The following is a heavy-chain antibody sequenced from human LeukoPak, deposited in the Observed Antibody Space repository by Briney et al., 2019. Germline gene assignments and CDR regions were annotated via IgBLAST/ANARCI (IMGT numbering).Heavy chain of an antibody. J-gene: IGHJ4*02. Sequence: GGSLRLSCAASGFTFSSYAMSWVRQAPGKGLEWVSYISSSGSTIYYADSVKGRFTISRDNAKNSLYLQMNSLRAEDTAVCYCARDQAILWFGELLNWGQGTLVTVSS. CDR3: ARDQAILWFGELLN. CDR2: ISSSGSTI. D-gene: IGHD3-10*01. V-gene: IGHV3-48*04. CDR1: GFTFSSYA.